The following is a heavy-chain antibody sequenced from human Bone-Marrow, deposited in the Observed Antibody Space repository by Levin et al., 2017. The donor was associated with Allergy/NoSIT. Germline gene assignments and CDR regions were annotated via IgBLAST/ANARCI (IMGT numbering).Heavy chain of an antibody. CDR1: GFSFSSYG. Sequence: GESLKISCAASGFSFSSYGIHWVRQAPGKGLEWVALISYDGSNAYYGESVKGRFTISRDNSKNTLYLHMNSVKPEDTAVYYCAKGEVGDFWSALNHFGMDVWGQGTTVTVSS. CDR2: ISYDGSNA. CDR3: AKGEVGDFWSALNHFGMDV. D-gene: IGHD3-3*01. V-gene: IGHV3-30*18. J-gene: IGHJ6*02.